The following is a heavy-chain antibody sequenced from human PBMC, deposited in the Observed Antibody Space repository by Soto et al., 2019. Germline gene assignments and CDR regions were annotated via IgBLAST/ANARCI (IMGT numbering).Heavy chain of an antibody. CDR1: GFTFSSYA. V-gene: IGHV3-23*01. D-gene: IGHD2-15*01. Sequence: EVRLLESGGGLVQPRGSLRLSCAASGFTFSSYAMGWVRQAPGKGLEWVSGIDGSGGDTSFADSVKGRFTISRDNSENTLYLHMNSLRADDTARYYCAKEIVAAAYVETSPFDFWGQGTLVTVSS. CDR2: IDGSGGDT. J-gene: IGHJ4*02. CDR3: AKEIVAAAYVETSPFDF.